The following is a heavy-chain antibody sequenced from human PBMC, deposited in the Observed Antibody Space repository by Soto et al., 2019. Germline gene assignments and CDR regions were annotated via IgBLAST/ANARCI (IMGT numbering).Heavy chain of an antibody. CDR3: ARGITMVRGVITENDAFDI. CDR1: GGSISSGGYY. Sequence: QVQLQESGPGLVKPSQTLSLTCTVSGGSISSGGYYWSWIRQHPGKGLEWIGYIYYSGSTYYKPSLKRRVTISVDTSKDQCSLKLSAVTAADTAVYYCARGITMVRGVITENDAFDIWGQGTMVTVSS. D-gene: IGHD3-10*01. V-gene: IGHV4-31*03. J-gene: IGHJ3*02. CDR2: IYYSGST.